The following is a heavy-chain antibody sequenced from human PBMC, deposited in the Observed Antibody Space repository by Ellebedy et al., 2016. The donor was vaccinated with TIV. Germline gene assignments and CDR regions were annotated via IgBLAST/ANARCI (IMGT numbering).Heavy chain of an antibody. Sequence: MPSETLSLTCTVSGGSVSSANYYWTWFRQPPGKGLERIGYIYSSGRTDYTHSLKSRMAISVDTSRNQISLKLSSVTAADTAVYYCSAAYGRVTPAYWGQGTLVTVSS. CDR2: IYSSGRT. CDR3: SAAYGRVTPAY. CDR1: GGSVSSANYY. J-gene: IGHJ4*02. V-gene: IGHV4-61*01. D-gene: IGHD4-17*01.